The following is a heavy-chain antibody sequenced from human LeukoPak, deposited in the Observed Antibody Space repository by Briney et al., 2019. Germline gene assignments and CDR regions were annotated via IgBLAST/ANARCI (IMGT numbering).Heavy chain of an antibody. J-gene: IGHJ6*02. CDR2: ISGSGGST. CDR1: GFTFSSYA. V-gene: IGHV3-23*01. CDR3: AKEGGLELLWFGYYYYGMDV. D-gene: IGHD3-10*01. Sequence: GGSLRLSCAASGFTFSSYAMSWVRQAPGKGLEWVSAISGSGGSTYYADSVKGRFTISRDNSKNTLYLQMNSLRAEDTAVYYCAKEGGLELLWFGYYYYGMDVWGQGTTVTVSS.